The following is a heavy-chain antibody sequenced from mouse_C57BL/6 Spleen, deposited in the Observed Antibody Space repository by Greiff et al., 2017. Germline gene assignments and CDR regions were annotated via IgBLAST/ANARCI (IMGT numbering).Heavy chain of an antibody. D-gene: IGHD1-1*01. V-gene: IGHV1-82*01. J-gene: IGHJ2*01. CDR1: GYAFSSSW. Sequence: VQLQESGPELVKPGASVKISCKASGYAFSSSWMNWVKQRPGKGLEWIGRIYPGDGDTNYNGKFKGKATLTADKSSSTAYMQLSSLTSEDSAVYFCAREGTVGATGFYYWGQGTTPPVSS. CDR2: IYPGDGDT. CDR3: AREGTVGATGFYY.